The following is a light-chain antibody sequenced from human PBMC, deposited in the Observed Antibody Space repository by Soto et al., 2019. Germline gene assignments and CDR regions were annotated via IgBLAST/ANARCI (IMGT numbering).Light chain of an antibody. V-gene: IGKV1-5*03. J-gene: IGKJ1*01. CDR2: RAS. CDR1: QSVSSW. CDR3: QQYQTYWS. Sequence: DIQMTQSPSTLSASEGDRVTITCRASQSVSSWLAWYQQKPGKAPKVLIYRASTLETGVPSRFSGSGSGTEFTLTISSLQPVDFAIYYCQQYQTYWSFGQGTNVEIK.